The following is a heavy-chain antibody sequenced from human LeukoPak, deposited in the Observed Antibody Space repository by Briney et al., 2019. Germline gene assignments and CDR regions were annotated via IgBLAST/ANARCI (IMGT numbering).Heavy chain of an antibody. CDR3: ARVAGDTNTDTSDI. V-gene: IGHV1-18*01. J-gene: IGHJ3*02. CDR2: ISTYNGNT. Sequence: GASVKVSCKASDYTFTNYGITWVRQAPGQGLEWLGWISTYNGNTNYAQKFQGRVTMTTDTSTSTAYMELRSLTSDDTAVYYCARVAGDTNTDTSDIWGQGTMVSVSS. D-gene: IGHD2-8*01. CDR1: DYTFTNYG.